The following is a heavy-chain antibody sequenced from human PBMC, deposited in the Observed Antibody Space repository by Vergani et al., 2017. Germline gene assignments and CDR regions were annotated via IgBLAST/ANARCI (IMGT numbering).Heavy chain of an antibody. D-gene: IGHD2-2*01. CDR2: ISAYNGNT. V-gene: IGHV1-18*01. J-gene: IGHJ6*03. Sequence: QVQLVQSGAEVKKPGASVKVSCKASGYTFTSYGISWVRQAPGQGLEWMGWISAYNGNTNYAQKLQGRVTMTTDTSTSTAYMELRSLRSDDTAVYYCARGRYCSSTSGYAPYYYYMDVWGKGTTVTVSS. CDR3: ARGRYCSSTSGYAPYYYYMDV. CDR1: GYTFTSYG.